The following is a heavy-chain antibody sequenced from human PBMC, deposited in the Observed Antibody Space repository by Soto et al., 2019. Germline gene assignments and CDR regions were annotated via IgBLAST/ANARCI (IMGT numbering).Heavy chain of an antibody. J-gene: IGHJ6*02. D-gene: IGHD3-3*01. CDR3: AKISYDFWSGYKDYYYYGMDV. V-gene: IGHV3-23*01. Sequence: AISGTGGRTYYADSVKGRFTISRDNSKNTLYLQMESLSAEDTAVYYCAKISYDFWSGYKDYYYYGMDVWGQGTTVTVSS. CDR2: ISGTGGRT.